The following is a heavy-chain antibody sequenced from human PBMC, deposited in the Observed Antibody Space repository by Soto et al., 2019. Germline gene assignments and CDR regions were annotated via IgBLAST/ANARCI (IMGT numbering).Heavy chain of an antibody. CDR3: ARNVQDSGSFDI. Sequence: DSVKGYCKTSRYAFTSYDMNWVRQATGQGLEWVGWMSPNSGDTGYAQKFQGRVTMTRDTSINTAYMELSSLRSYDTAVYFCARNVQDSGSFDIWGQGTMVTVSS. D-gene: IGHD1-1*01. J-gene: IGHJ3*02. V-gene: IGHV1-8*01. CDR2: MSPNSGDT. CDR1: RYAFTSYD.